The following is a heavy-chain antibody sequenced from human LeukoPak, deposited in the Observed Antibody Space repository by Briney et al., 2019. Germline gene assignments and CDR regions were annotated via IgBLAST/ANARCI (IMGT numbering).Heavy chain of an antibody. Sequence: NPGGSLRLSCAASAXTFSSYSVSWVRQAPGKGLEWVSSISMSSGYIYYADSLKGRFTISRDNSKNSLYLHMSSLRAEDTAMYYCARSSVSFRDATDGDIWGQRTMVIVS. CDR2: ISMSSGYI. J-gene: IGHJ3*02. CDR1: AXTFSSYS. V-gene: IGHV3-21*01. D-gene: IGHD4-17*01. CDR3: ARSSVSFRDATDGDI.